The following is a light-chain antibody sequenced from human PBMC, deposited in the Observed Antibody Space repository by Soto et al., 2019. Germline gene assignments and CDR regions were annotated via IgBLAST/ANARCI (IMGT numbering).Light chain of an antibody. CDR2: GAS. CDR3: QQYNKWPLT. Sequence: EIVMTQSPATLSVSPGERATLSCRASQSVGSQIAWYQQRPGQAPRLLVHGASTRATTIPASFSGSGSGTEFTLTISSLQSEDFAVYYCQQYNKWPLTFGEGTKVEIK. V-gene: IGKV3-15*01. J-gene: IGKJ4*01. CDR1: QSVGSQ.